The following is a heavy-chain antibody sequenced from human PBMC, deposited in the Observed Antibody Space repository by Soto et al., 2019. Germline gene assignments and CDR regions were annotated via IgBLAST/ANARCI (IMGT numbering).Heavy chain of an antibody. CDR2: ISWNSGSI. Sequence: GGSLRLSCAASGFTFDDYAMHWVRQAPGKGLEWVSGISWNSGSIGYADSVKGRFTISRDNAKNSLYLQMNSLRAEDTALYYCAKGGQLLSEGGVYWGHGTLVSVSS. J-gene: IGHJ4*01. D-gene: IGHD2-2*01. CDR1: GFTFDDYA. V-gene: IGHV3-9*01. CDR3: AKGGQLLSEGGVY.